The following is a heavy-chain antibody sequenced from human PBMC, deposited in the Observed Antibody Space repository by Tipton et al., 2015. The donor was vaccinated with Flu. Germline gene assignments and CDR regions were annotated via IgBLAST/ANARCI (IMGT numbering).Heavy chain of an antibody. V-gene: IGHV4-34*01. D-gene: IGHD4-17*01. CDR2: INHSGST. CDR1: GGSFSGYY. Sequence: TLSLTCAVYGGSFSGYYWSWIRQPPGKGLEWIGEINHSGSTNYNPSLKSRVTISVDTSKNQFSLKLSSVTAADTAVYYCARGGPYGDFDYWGQGTLVTVSS. J-gene: IGHJ4*02. CDR3: ARGGPYGDFDY.